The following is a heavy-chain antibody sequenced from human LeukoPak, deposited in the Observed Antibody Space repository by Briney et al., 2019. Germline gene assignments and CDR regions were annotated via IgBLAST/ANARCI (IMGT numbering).Heavy chain of an antibody. V-gene: IGHV3-21*01. J-gene: IGHJ3*02. CDR3: AGRAVTTGDNNAFDI. Sequence: GGSLRLSCASSGFTFSSYSMNWVRQAPGKGLEWISSISSSNNYIYYADSVKGRFTISRDNAKKSLYLQMNSLRAEDTAVYHCAGRAVTTGDNNAFDIWGQGTMVTVT. D-gene: IGHD4-17*01. CDR2: ISSSNNYI. CDR1: GFTFSSYS.